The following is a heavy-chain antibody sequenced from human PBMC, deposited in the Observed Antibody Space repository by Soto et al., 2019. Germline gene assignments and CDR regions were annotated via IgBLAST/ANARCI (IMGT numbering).Heavy chain of an antibody. J-gene: IGHJ4*02. CDR1: GFTFSSYS. V-gene: IGHV3-21*01. CDR3: ARDPRGCSSTSCYGLSFDY. D-gene: IGHD2-2*01. CDR2: ISSSSSYI. Sequence: EVQLVESGGGLVKPGGSLRLSCAAPGFTFSSYSMNWVCQAPGKGLEWVSSISSSSSYIYYADSVKGRFTISRDNAKNSLYLQMNSLRADDTAVYYCARDPRGCSSTSCYGLSFDYWGQGTLVTVSS.